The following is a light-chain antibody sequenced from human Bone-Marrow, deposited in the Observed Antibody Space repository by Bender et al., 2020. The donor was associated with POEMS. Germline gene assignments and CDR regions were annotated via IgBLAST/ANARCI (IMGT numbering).Light chain of an antibody. CDR2: SSL. CDR3: QSYDTSLSGFYV. V-gene: IGLV1-40*01. J-gene: IGLJ1*01. CDR1: SSNIGAHA. Sequence: QSVLTQPPSASGTPGQRVTISCSGGSSNIGAHAVNWYQHLPGTAPKLLIYSSLNRPSGVSDRFSGSKSGTSASLVIAGLQGEDEADYYCQSYDTSLSGFYVFGTGTKVTVL.